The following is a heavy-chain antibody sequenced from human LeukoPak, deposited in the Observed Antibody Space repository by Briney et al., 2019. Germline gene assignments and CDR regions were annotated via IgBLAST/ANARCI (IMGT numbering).Heavy chain of an antibody. CDR3: ARETGVTAAAPPPKYYYYYYMDV. CDR1: GFTFSSYA. D-gene: IGHD6-13*01. Sequence: PGGSLRLSCAASGFTFSSYAMHWVRQAPGKGLEYVSAISSNGGSTYYANSVKGRFTISRDNSKNTLYLQMGSLRAEDMAVYYCARETGVTAAAPPPKYYYYYYMDVWGKGTTVTVSS. CDR2: ISSNGGST. J-gene: IGHJ6*03. V-gene: IGHV3-64*01.